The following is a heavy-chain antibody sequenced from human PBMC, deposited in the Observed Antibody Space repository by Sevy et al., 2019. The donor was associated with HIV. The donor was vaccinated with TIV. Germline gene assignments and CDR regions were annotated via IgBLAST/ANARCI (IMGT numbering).Heavy chain of an antibody. CDR3: AKAHDYSNYWFDP. CDR1: GFPFSSYA. J-gene: IGHJ5*02. V-gene: IGHV3-23*01. Sequence: GGSLRLSCAASGFPFSSYAMSWVRQAPGKGLEWVSTISGSGGSSYYADSVKGRFTISRDNSKKTLYLQMNNLRADDTAVYYRAKAHDYSNYWFDPWGQGTLVTVSS. D-gene: IGHD4-4*01. CDR2: ISGSGGSS.